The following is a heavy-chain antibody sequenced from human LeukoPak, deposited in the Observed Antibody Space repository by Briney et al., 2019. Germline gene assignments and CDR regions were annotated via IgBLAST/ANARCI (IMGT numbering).Heavy chain of an antibody. V-gene: IGHV3-53*01. CDR3: ASVESTLRTAFDI. D-gene: IGHD5/OR15-5a*01. J-gene: IGHJ3*02. CDR2: IYSGGST. Sequence: PGGSLRLFCAASGFTVRSNYMSWVRQAPGKGLEGVSVIYSGGSTYYADSVKGRFTISRDNSKNTLYLQMNSLRAEDTAVYYCASVESTLRTAFDIWGQGTMVTVSS. CDR1: GFTVRSNY.